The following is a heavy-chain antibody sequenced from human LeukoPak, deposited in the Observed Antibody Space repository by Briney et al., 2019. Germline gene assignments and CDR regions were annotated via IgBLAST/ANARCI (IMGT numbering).Heavy chain of an antibody. J-gene: IGHJ1*01. V-gene: IGHV1-8*01. Sequence: ASVRVSSKASGYTSTRYDINRVRHAPGQRLEWMGWMNPNCGNTGYAQKFQGRVTMTRNTSISTAYMELSSLRSEDTAVYYCARGFYGSGSYYPKHWGQGTLVTVSS. CDR2: MNPNCGNT. CDR1: GYTSTRYD. CDR3: ARGFYGSGSYYPKH. D-gene: IGHD3-10*01.